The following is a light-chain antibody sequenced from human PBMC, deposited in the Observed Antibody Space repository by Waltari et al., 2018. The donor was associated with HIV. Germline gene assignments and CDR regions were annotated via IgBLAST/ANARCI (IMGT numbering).Light chain of an antibody. CDR3: ASWEDSLSGWV. CDR2: WNS. CDR1: SSNIGSNY. V-gene: IGLV1-47*01. J-gene: IGLJ3*02. Sequence: SVLTQPPSASRTPGQRVTISCSGSSSNIGSNYVYWYQYFPGATPKLLVYWNSERPAGVPDRFAGSKSGTSASRTISGRRPEDETDYYCASWEDSLSGWVFGGGTKVTVL.